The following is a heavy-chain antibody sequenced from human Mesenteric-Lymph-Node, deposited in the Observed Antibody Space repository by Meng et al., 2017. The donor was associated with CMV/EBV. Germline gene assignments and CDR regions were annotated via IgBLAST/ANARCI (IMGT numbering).Heavy chain of an antibody. CDR3: ARDDWAGYSYGMGDY. D-gene: IGHD5-18*01. CDR1: GGTFSSYT. J-gene: IGHJ4*02. Sequence: ASVKVSCKASGGTFSSYTISWVRQAPGQGLEWMGWISAYNGNTNYAQKLQGRVTMTTDTSTSTAYMELRSLRSDDTAVYYCARDDWAGYSYGMGDYWGQGTLVTVSS. CDR2: ISAYNGNT. V-gene: IGHV1-18*01.